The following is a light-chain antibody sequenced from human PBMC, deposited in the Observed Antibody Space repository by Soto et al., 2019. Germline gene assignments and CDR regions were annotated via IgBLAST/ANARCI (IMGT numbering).Light chain of an antibody. Sequence: EIVMTQSPATLAVSPGERATLSCRASQSVSSNLAWYQQKPGQAPRLLIYAASTRATGIPARFSGSGSGTEFTLTINSLQSEDLAVYYCQQYNKWPPYTFGQGTTLEI. CDR3: QQYNKWPPYT. V-gene: IGKV3-15*01. CDR2: AAS. J-gene: IGKJ2*01. CDR1: QSVSSN.